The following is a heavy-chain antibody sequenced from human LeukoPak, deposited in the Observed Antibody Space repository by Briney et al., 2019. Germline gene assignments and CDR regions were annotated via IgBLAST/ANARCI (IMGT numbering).Heavy chain of an antibody. J-gene: IGHJ4*02. D-gene: IGHD5-18*01. CDR3: ARLKRGYSYDEFDY. CDR2: ISGDSGKI. V-gene: IGHV3-23*01. Sequence: PGGSLRLSCAASGFTFSSYVMSWVRQAPGKGLEWVSAISGDSGKIYYADSVKGRFTISRDNSKNTLYLQMNSLRAEDTAVYYCARLKRGYSYDEFDYWGQGTLVTVSS. CDR1: GFTFSSYV.